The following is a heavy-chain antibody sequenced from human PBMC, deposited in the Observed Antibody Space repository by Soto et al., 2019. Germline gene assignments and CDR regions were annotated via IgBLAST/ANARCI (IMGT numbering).Heavy chain of an antibody. CDR2: IYNNATT. J-gene: IGHJ5*02. Sequence: QVQLQESGPGLVKPSQTLSLTCTVSGGSISTGGYYWSWIRQHPGKGLEWIGYIYNNATTYYNPSLKSRVTISVDTSKNQCSLKLSSVTVADTAVYYCARDPAPWGQGALVTVSS. V-gene: IGHV4-31*03. CDR1: GGSISTGGYY. CDR3: ARDPAP.